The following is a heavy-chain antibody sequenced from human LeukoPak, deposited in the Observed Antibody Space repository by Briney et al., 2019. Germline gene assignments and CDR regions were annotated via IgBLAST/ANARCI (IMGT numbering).Heavy chain of an antibody. CDR2: IIPIFGTA. Sequence: SVKVSCKASGGTFSSYAISWVRQAPGQGLEWMGGIIPIFGTANYAQKFQGRVTITTDESTSTAYMELSSQRSDDTAVYYCARGGYSSSWYLEYWGQGTLVTVSS. CDR3: ARGGYSSSWYLEY. V-gene: IGHV1-69*05. D-gene: IGHD6-13*01. CDR1: GGTFSSYA. J-gene: IGHJ4*02.